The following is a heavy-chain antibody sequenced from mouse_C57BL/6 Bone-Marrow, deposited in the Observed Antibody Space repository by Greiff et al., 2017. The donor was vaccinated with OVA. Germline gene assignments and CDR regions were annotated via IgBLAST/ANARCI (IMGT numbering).Heavy chain of an antibody. J-gene: IGHJ4*01. CDR3: TRGYSNYYAMDY. CDR1: GYTFTDYE. Sequence: QVQLKESGAELVRPGASVTLSCKASGYTFTDYEMHWVKQTPVHGLEWIGAIDPEPGGTAYNQQFKGTAILTADKSSSTAYMELRSLTSEDSAVYYCTRGYSNYYAMDYWGQGTSVTVSS. V-gene: IGHV1-15*01. D-gene: IGHD2-5*01. CDR2: IDPEPGGT.